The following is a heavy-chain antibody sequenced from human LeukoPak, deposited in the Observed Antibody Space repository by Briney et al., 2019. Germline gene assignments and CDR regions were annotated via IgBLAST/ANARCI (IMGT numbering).Heavy chain of an antibody. D-gene: IGHD2-8*01. J-gene: IGHJ6*03. V-gene: IGHV4-39*01. CDR1: GGSISSSSYC. Sequence: SETLSLTCTVSGGSISSSSYCWGWIRQPPGKGLEWIGSIYYSGSTYYNPSLKSRVTISVDTSKNQFSLKLSSVTAADTAVYYCATNGYYCMDVWGKGTTVTVSS. CDR2: IYYSGST. CDR3: ATNGYYCMDV.